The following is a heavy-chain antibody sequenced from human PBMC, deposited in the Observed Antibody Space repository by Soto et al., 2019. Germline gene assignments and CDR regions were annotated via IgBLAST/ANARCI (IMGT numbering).Heavy chain of an antibody. CDR2: IIPIFGTA. D-gene: IGHD2-2*01. Sequence: QVQLVQSGAEVKKPGSSVKVSCKASGGTFSSYAISWVRQAPGQGLEWMGGIIPIFGTANYAQKFQGRVTITADESTSTAYMELSSLRSEDTAVYYCARSVVLVPAAMLISSHYYYYYGMDVWGQGTTVTVSS. CDR3: ARSVVLVPAAMLISSHYYYYYGMDV. V-gene: IGHV1-69*12. CDR1: GGTFSSYA. J-gene: IGHJ6*02.